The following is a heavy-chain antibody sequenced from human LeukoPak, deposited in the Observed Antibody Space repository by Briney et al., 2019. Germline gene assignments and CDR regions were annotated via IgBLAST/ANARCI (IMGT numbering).Heavy chain of an antibody. Sequence: SETLSLTCTVSGDSISPYYWSWIRQPPGKGLEWIGYIYYSGSTNYNPSLKSRVTISVDTSKNQFSLKLSSVTAADTAVYYCARQTYYYGSGSYYYFDYWGQGTLVTVSS. CDR1: GDSISPYY. D-gene: IGHD3-10*01. V-gene: IGHV4-59*08. J-gene: IGHJ4*02. CDR3: ARQTYYYGSGSYYYFDY. CDR2: IYYSGST.